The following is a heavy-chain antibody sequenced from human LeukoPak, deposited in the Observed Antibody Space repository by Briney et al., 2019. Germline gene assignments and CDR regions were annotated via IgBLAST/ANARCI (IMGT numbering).Heavy chain of an antibody. D-gene: IGHD3-22*01. Sequence: ASVKVSFKASGYTFTGYYMHWVRQAPAQGLEWMGIINPSGGRTSYAQKFQGRVTMTRDTSTSTVYMELSSLRSEDTAVYYCARDQRYYDSSGHLDYWGQGTLVTVSS. CDR3: ARDQRYYDSSGHLDY. J-gene: IGHJ4*02. V-gene: IGHV1-46*01. CDR2: INPSGGRT. CDR1: GYTFTGYY.